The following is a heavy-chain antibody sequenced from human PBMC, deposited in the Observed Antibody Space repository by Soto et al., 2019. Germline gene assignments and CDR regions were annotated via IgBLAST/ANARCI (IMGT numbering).Heavy chain of an antibody. CDR2: IDYSGST. J-gene: IGHJ5*01. CDR3: ARGAPARYYYNSNWFDS. D-gene: IGHD3-10*01. Sequence: QVQLQESGPGLVKPSETLSLTCTVSYGSVKSGIYYWSWVRQAPGKGLEWIGYIDYSGSTNYNPSLKSRVTISGDTSKNQFSLKLSSVSAADTAMYYCARGAPARYYYNSNWFDSWGQGTLVTVSS. V-gene: IGHV4-61*01. CDR1: YGSVKSGIYY.